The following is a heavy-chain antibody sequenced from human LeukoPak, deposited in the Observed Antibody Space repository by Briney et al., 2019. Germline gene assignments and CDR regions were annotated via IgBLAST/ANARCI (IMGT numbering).Heavy chain of an antibody. CDR2: ISPYKGKT. CDR1: GYNFMTYG. CDR3: ARDHCSSTSCYIVLGAFDI. J-gene: IGHJ3*02. D-gene: IGHD2-2*02. Sequence: GASVKVSCKASGYNFMTYGISWVRQAPGQGLEWMGWISPYKGKTSYGQKFQGRITMTTDTSTSTAYMDLTSLRSDDTAVYYCARDHCSSTSCYIVLGAFDIWGQGTMVTVSS. V-gene: IGHV1-18*01.